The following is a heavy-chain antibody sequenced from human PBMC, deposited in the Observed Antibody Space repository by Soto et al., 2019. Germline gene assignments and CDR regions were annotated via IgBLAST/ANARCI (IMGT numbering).Heavy chain of an antibody. D-gene: IGHD2-21*02. J-gene: IGHJ5*02. CDR2: ISAYNGNT. Sequence: QVQLVQSGAEVKKPGASVKVSCKASGYTFTSYGISWVRQAPGQGLEWRGWISAYNGNTNYAQKLQGRVTMTTDTTTSTAYMELRSLRSDDTAVYYCARIGPVWCGDCRELFDPWGQGTLVTVSS. CDR3: ARIGPVWCGDCRELFDP. V-gene: IGHV1-18*01. CDR1: GYTFTSYG.